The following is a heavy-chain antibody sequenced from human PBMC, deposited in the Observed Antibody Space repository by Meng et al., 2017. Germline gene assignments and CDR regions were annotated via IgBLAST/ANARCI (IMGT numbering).Heavy chain of an antibody. CDR2: INSEGSST. CDR3: AREVAAGGSVFDY. D-gene: IGHD6-13*01. J-gene: IGHJ4*02. V-gene: IGHV3-74*01. Sequence: EVQVGHSGGGLVQRGGSLGLVRSGYGFTFGRYRIHKVLQCLGKGLVCVSRINSEGSSTSFANSVEGRFTISRVNAKNTLYLQMNSYRAEETAVYYCAREVAAGGSVFDYWGQGTLVTVSS. CDR1: GFTFGRYR.